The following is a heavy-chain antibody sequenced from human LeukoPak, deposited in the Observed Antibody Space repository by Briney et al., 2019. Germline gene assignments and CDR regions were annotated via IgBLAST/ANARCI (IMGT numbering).Heavy chain of an antibody. CDR2: ISGSGGST. V-gene: IGHV3-23*01. Sequence: GGSLRLSCAASGFTFSSYAMSWVRQAPGKGLEWVSAISGSGGSTYYADSVQGRFTISRDNSKNTLYLQMNSLRAEDTAVYYCAKDGRVNYYDSSGYSGPDYWGQGTLVTVSS. CDR3: AKDGRVNYYDSSGYSGPDY. J-gene: IGHJ4*02. D-gene: IGHD3-22*01. CDR1: GFTFSSYA.